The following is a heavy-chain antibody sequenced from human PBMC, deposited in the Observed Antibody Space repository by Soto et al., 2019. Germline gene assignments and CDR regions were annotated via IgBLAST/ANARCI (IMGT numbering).Heavy chain of an antibody. CDR3: ASGRDSAFDI. V-gene: IGHV6-1*01. CDR1: GDSIYTASVA. CDR2: TYYRCKWIS. D-gene: IGHD2-15*01. Sequence: QVQLQQTGPGLVKPSQTLSLTCAISGDSIYTASVAWNWIRQSPSRGLEWLGRTYYRCKWISDYAVSVKSRILINPDTPKNQFSLQLNSVTPEDTAVYYCASGRDSAFDIWGQGTMVTVSS. J-gene: IGHJ3*02.